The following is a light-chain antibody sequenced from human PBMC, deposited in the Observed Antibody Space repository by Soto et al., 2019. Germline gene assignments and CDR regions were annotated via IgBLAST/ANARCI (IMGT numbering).Light chain of an antibody. Sequence: EIVMTQSPATLTVSPGERATLSCKASQTVSSNLAWYQQKPGQAPRLLIYGASTRASGVPARFSGSGSGTECTLTINGLQSEDFAVYYCQQYNIWPPLTFGGGTKVEV. J-gene: IGKJ4*01. CDR1: QTVSSN. V-gene: IGKV3-15*01. CDR2: GAS. CDR3: QQYNIWPPLT.